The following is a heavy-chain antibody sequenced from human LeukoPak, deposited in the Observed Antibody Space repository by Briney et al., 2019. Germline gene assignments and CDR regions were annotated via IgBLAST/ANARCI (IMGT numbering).Heavy chain of an antibody. D-gene: IGHD3-10*01. CDR1: GFTFTTFT. CDR2: INRGGGGT. J-gene: IGHJ4*02. V-gene: IGHV3-23*01. Sequence: PGGSLRLSCAASGFTFTTFTMNWVRQAPGKGREWVSAINRGGGGTYYADFVKGRFTISRDNSENTLYLQMNSLRAEDTATYYCAKGTERYREVSSFDSWGQGTQVTVSS. CDR3: AKGTERYREVSSFDS.